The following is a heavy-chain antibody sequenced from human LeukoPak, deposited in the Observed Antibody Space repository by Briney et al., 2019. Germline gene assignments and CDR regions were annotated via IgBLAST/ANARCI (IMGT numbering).Heavy chain of an antibody. Sequence: GASVKVSCKASGGTFSSYAISWVRQAPGQGLEWMGWISSYSANTNYAQKIQGRVTMTTDTSTSTAYMELRSLRSDDTAVYYCARGWEFDYWGQGTLVTVSS. J-gene: IGHJ4*02. CDR3: ARGWEFDY. CDR2: ISSYSANT. D-gene: IGHD1-26*01. V-gene: IGHV1-18*01. CDR1: GGTFSSYA.